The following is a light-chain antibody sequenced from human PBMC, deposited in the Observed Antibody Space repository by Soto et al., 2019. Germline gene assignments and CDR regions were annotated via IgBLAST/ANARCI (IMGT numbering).Light chain of an antibody. CDR3: KSYAGSNTYV. J-gene: IGLJ1*01. CDR2: EVV. V-gene: IGLV2-8*01. CDR1: KSDIGIYDF. Sequence: QSVLTQPPSASGSPGQSVTISCTGSKSDIGIYDFVSWYQHHPGKAPRLIIYEVVQRPSGVLDRFSGSKSGNTASLTVSGLQAADEADYFCKSYAGSNTYVFGTGTQLTVL.